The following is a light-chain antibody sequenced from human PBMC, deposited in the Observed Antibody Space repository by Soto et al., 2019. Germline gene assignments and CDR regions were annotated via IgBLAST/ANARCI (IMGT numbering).Light chain of an antibody. V-gene: IGKV1-9*01. CDR1: QGITNN. CDR2: EES. Sequence: DIQLSHAPSFRSPSAGDRVTITCRASQGITNNLAWYQQKPGKPPTLLIYEESTLHSGVTSRFSGSGSGTEFTLTISSLQPEDFGTYYCQQVKSYPRTFGEGTEVEIK. CDR3: QQVKSYPRT. J-gene: IGKJ4*01.